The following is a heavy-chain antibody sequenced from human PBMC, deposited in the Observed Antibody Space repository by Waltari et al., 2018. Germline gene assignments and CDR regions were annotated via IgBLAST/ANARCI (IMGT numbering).Heavy chain of an antibody. D-gene: IGHD2-8*02. CDR1: GFTFSSYS. J-gene: IGHJ4*02. CDR3: ARDPGRHY. V-gene: IGHV3-21*01. CDR2: ISSSSSYI. Sequence: EVQLVESGGGLVKPGGSLRLSCAASGFTFSSYSMNWVRQAPGKGLGWGSSISSSSSYIYYADSVKGRFTISRDNAKNSLYLQRNSLRAEDTAVYYCARDPGRHYWGQGTLVTVSS.